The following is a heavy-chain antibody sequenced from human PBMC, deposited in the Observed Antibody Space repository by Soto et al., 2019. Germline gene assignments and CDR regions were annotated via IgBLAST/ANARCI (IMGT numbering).Heavy chain of an antibody. CDR1: GGRFSEYA. D-gene: IGHD6-13*01. CDR3: AKRSPLRSRWHPRLLVFPCKGAPDL. Sequence: GGSLRLSCAAPGGRFSEYAMSVVRQAPGKGLEWVSVISESGGSTHYADSVRGRFTVSRDNSKNSLSLRMNSLRDEDTAVYFCAKRSPLRSRWHPRLLVFPCKGAPDL. J-gene: IGHJ2*01. V-gene: IGHV3-23*01. CDR2: ISESGGST.